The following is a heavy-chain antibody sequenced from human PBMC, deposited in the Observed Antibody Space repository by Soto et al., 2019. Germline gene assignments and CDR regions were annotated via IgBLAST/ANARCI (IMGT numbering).Heavy chain of an antibody. V-gene: IGHV4-34*01. CDR1: GGSFSGYY. Sequence: QVQLQQWGAGLLKPSETLSLTCAVYGGSFSGYYWSWIRQPPGKGLGWNGEINHSGSTNYNLSLKSRVNISVDASKNHFSRKLSSVTAADTAVYYCARGVLLLLGGRFDTLGRGTLGTVT. J-gene: IGHJ5*02. CDR3: ARGVLLLLGGRFDT. D-gene: IGHD3-10*01. CDR2: INHSGST.